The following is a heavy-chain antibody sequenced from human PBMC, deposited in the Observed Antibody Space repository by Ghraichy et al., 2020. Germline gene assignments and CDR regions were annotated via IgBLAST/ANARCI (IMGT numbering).Heavy chain of an antibody. CDR3: ASASGGGTSTWAFDH. CDR2: VIPIVGLA. CDR1: GGTFSSYA. D-gene: IGHD1-7*01. V-gene: IGHV1-69*04. Sequence: SVKVSCKASGGTFSSYAISWVRQAPGQGLEWMGRVIPIVGLAHYAQKIQGRLTITADKSTNTVYMELNSLRFHDTAVYYCASASGGGTSTWAFDHWGQGTLVTVSS. J-gene: IGHJ4*02.